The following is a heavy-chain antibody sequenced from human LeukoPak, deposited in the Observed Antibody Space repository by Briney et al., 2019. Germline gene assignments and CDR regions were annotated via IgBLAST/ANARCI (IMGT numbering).Heavy chain of an antibody. CDR1: GYTFTSYA. Sequence: GASVKVSCKASGYTFTSYAMHWVRQAPGQRLEWMGWINAGNGNTKYSQKFQGRVTITRDTSASTAYLQWSSLKASDTAMYYCARKYCSSTSCYPYYFDYWGQGTLVTVSS. J-gene: IGHJ4*02. D-gene: IGHD2-2*01. V-gene: IGHV1-3*01. CDR3: ARKYCSSTSCYPYYFDY. CDR2: INAGNGNT.